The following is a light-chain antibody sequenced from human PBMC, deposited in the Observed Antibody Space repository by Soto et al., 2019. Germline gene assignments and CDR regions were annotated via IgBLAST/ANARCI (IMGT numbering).Light chain of an antibody. CDR2: DVS. CDR1: SSDVGGYNA. J-gene: IGLJ1*01. V-gene: IGLV2-14*01. CDR3: GSYASRGAYV. Sequence: QSALTQPASVSVSHGQSITNSCTGTSSDVGGYNAVSWYQQHPGKAPKLMIYDVSNRPSGASDRFSGSKSGNTASLTISGLQAEDEADYYCGSYASRGAYVFGTGTNLTVL.